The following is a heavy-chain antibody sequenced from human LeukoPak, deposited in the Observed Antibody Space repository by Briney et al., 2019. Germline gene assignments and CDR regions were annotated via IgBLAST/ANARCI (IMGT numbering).Heavy chain of an antibody. V-gene: IGHV3-74*01. CDR2: INSDGSST. D-gene: IGHD3-10*01. CDR3: ARDRRRRMVRGVILSNWFDP. Sequence: GGSLRLSCAASGFTLSGFGMNWVRQAPGKGLVWVSRINSDGSSTSYADSVKGRFTISRDNAKNTLYLQMNSLRAEDTAVYYCARDRRRRMVRGVILSNWFDPWGQGTLVTVSS. J-gene: IGHJ5*02. CDR1: GFTLSGFG.